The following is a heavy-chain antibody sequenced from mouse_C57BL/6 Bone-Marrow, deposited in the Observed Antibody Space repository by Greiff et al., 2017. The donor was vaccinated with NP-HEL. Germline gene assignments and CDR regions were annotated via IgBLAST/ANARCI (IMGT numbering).Heavy chain of an antibody. Sequence: ESGAELVKPGASVKLSCKASGYTFTTYWMQWVKQRPGQGLEWIGEIDPSDSYTNYNQTFKGKATLTVDTSSSTAYMQLSSLTSEDSAVFYCARKAYYGRSYEFAYWGQGLWSLSLQ. V-gene: IGHV1-50*01. CDR3: ARKAYYGRSYEFAY. D-gene: IGHD1-1*01. CDR2: IDPSDSYT. J-gene: IGHJ3*01. CDR1: GYTFTTYW.